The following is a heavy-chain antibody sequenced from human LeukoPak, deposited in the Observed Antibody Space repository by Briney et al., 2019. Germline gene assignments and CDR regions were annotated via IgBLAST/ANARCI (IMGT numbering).Heavy chain of an antibody. CDR1: GGSFSGYY. CDR3: ARLQGGGSYRHFDY. J-gene: IGHJ4*02. Sequence: SETLSLTCAVYGGSFSGYYWSWIRQPPGKGLEWIGEINHSGSTNYNPSLKSRVTISVDTSKNQFSLKLSSVTAADTAVYYCARLQGGGSYRHFDYWGQGTLVTVSS. V-gene: IGHV4-34*01. CDR2: INHSGST. D-gene: IGHD3-16*02.